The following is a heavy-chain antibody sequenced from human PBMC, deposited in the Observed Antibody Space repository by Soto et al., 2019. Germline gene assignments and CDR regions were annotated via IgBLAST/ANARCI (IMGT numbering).Heavy chain of an antibody. J-gene: IGHJ5*01. D-gene: IGHD4-17*01. CDR2: MNPNSGNT. Sequence: QVQLVQSGAEVKKPGASVKVSCKASGYTFTSYDINWVRQATGQGLEYLGWMNPNSGNTGYVQKFQGRVTMPRNTSIGTAYTELSSLRSEDTAVYYCARGVKYGDYSRWFDSWGQGTLVTVSS. CDR1: GYTFTSYD. CDR3: ARGVKYGDYSRWFDS. V-gene: IGHV1-8*01.